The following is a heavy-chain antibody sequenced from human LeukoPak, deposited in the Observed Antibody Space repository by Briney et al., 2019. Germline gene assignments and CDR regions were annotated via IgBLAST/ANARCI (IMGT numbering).Heavy chain of an antibody. J-gene: IGHJ4*02. V-gene: IGHV4-59*01. CDR2: IYYSGST. D-gene: IGHD4-11*01. CDR3: ARGGLQYDY. Sequence: KPSETLSLTCTVSGGSISSYYWSRIRQPPGKGLEWIGYIYYSGSTNYNPSLRSRVTISVDTFKNQFSLKLSFVTAADTAVYYCARGGLQYDYWGQGTLVTVSS. CDR1: GGSISSYY.